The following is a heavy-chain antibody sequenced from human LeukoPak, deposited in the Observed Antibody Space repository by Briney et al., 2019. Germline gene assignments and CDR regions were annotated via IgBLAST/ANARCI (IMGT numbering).Heavy chain of an antibody. J-gene: IGHJ3*02. CDR3: ARERHISSDAFDI. CDR2: IYYSGST. D-gene: IGHD2-21*01. Sequence: SETLSLTCTVSGGSISSYYWSWIRQPPGKGLEWIGYIYYSGSTNYNPSLKSRVTISVDTSKNQFSLRLRSVIAADTAVYYCARERHISSDAFDIWGQGTMVIVSS. V-gene: IGHV4-59*12. CDR1: GGSISSYY.